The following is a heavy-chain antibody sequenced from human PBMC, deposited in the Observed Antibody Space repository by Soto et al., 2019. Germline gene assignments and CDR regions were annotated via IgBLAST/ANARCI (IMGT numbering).Heavy chain of an antibody. CDR3: AKVRESASAGHFDF. V-gene: IGHV3-23*01. Sequence: GGSLRLSCVASGFSFSSYSMNWVRQAPGKGLEWVSFISGSTVSTYYADSVKGRFTISRDNSKNTLYLQMNSLRAEDTAVYYCAKVRESASAGHFDFWGQGALVT. D-gene: IGHD6-13*01. CDR1: GFSFSSYS. CDR2: ISGSTVST. J-gene: IGHJ4*02.